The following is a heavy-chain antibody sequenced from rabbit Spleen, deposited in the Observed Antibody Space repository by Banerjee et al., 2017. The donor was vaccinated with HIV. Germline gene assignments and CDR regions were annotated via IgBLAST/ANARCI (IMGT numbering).Heavy chain of an antibody. J-gene: IGHJ4*01. Sequence: QSLEESGGDLVKPGASLTLTCTASGIDFSSYDYLCWVRQAPGKGLECIACIYGASSGSTWYASWAKGRFTISKTSSTTVTLQMTSLTAADTATYFCARDLAGVIGWNFNLWGPGTLVTVS. D-gene: IGHD4-1*01. CDR3: ARDLAGVIGWNFNL. V-gene: IGHV1S40*01. CDR2: IYGASSGST. CDR1: GIDFSSYDY.